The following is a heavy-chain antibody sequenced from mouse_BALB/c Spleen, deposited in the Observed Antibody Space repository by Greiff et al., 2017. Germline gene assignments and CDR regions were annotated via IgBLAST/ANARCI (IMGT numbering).Heavy chain of an antibody. CDR3: ARVTTVVASYYLDS. CDR2: INPSNGRT. CDR1: GYTFTSYW. V-gene: IGHV1S81*02. D-gene: IGHD1-1*01. Sequence: QVHVKQPGAELVKPGASVKLSCKASGYTFTSYWMHWVKQRPGQGLEWIGEINPSNGRTNYNEKFKSKATLTVDKSSSTAYMQLSSLTSEDSAVYYGARVTTVVASYYLDSWGQGTTLTVSS. J-gene: IGHJ2*01.